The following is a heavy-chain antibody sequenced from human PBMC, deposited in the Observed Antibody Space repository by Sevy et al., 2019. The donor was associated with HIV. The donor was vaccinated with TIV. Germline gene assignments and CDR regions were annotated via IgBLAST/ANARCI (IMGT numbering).Heavy chain of an antibody. Sequence: GGSLRLSCAASGFSFSNYDMHWVRQAPGKGLDWVAVISHDETYKNYAESVKVRFTISRDNFKNTLFLQMDSLRPEDTAVYFFERLVSCGGDCYYLDSWGQGALVTVSS. V-gene: IGHV3-30*01. CDR1: GFSFSNYD. D-gene: IGHD2-21*02. CDR2: ISHDETYK. CDR3: ERLVSCGGDCYYLDS. J-gene: IGHJ4*02.